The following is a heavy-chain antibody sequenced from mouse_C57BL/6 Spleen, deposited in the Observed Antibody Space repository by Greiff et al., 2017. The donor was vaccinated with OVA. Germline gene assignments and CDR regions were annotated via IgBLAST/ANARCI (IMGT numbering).Heavy chain of an antibody. CDR1: GYSITSGYY. V-gene: IGHV3-6*01. CDR2: ISYDGSN. CDR3: ARIWDYWYFDV. Sequence: EVQVVESGPGLVKPSQSLSLTCSVTGYSITSGYYWNWIRQFPGNKLEWMGYISYDGSNNYNPSLKNRISITRDTSKNQFFLKLNSVTTEDTATYYCARIWDYWYFDVWGTGTTVTVSS. D-gene: IGHD4-1*01. J-gene: IGHJ1*03.